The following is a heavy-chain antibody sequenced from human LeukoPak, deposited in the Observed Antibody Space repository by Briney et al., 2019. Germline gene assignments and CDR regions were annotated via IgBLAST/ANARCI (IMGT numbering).Heavy chain of an antibody. D-gene: IGHD1-20*01. CDR1: GFTFNSYG. CDR3: ARDVISRQMITLGLGF. V-gene: IGHV3-30*03. J-gene: IGHJ4*02. CDR2: ISYDGSKR. Sequence: GGSLRLSCVTSGFTFNSYGFYWVRQAPGKVLEWVAVISYDGSKRYYADSVKGRFTISRDTSNKTAYLEMNSLRVDDTAVYYCARDVISRQMITLGLGFWGQGTLVTVSS.